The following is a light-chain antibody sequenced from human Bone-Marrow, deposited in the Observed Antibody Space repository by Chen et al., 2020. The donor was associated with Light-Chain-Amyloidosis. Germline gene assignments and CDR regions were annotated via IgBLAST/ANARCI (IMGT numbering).Light chain of an antibody. CDR1: DLPTKY. J-gene: IGLJ2*01. V-gene: IGLV3-25*03. CDR3: QSADSSGTYEVI. CDR2: RDT. Sequence: SYELTQPPSVSVSPGQTARITCSGDDLPTKYAYWYQQKPGQAPVLVIHRDTERPSGISERFSGSSSRNTATFTISGVQAEDEADYHCQSADSSGTYEVIFGGGTKLTVL.